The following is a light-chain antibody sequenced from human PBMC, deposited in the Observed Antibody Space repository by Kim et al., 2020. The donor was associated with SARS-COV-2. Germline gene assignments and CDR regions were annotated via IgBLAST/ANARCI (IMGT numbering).Light chain of an antibody. CDR3: HVWDSNTAV. V-gene: IGLV3-9*01. CDR2: RDR. CDR1: SIGAKS. J-gene: IGLJ3*02. Sequence: SVALGQTARSTCGGSSIGAKSVHWYQQKPGQAPVLVIYRDRNRPSGIPERFSGSNSGNTATLTISRAQAGDEADYYCHVWDSNTAVFGGGTRLSVL.